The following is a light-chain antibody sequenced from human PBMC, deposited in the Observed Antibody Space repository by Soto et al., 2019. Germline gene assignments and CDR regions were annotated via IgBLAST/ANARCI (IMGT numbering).Light chain of an antibody. J-gene: IGKJ1*01. CDR2: AAS. CDR1: QGIRTD. Sequence: AIQMTQSPSSLSASVGDRVTITCRASQGIRTDLGWYQQKPGKAPKLLIYAASRLHSGVPSRFSGSGSGTDFTLTIRSLQPEDFATYYCLQDYNYPWTVGQGTKVEIK. V-gene: IGKV1-6*01. CDR3: LQDYNYPWT.